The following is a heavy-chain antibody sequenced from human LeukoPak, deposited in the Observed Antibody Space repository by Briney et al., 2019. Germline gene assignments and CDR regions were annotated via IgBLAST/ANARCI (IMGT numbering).Heavy chain of an antibody. Sequence: GGSLRLSCAASGFTFDDYGLSWVRQAPGKGLEWVSAISGSGGSTYYADSVKGRFTISRDNSKNTLYLQMNSLRAEDTAVYYCAKDRGITPLDAFDIWGQGTMVTVSS. V-gene: IGHV3-23*01. D-gene: IGHD3-10*01. CDR2: ISGSGGST. CDR1: GFTFDDYG. CDR3: AKDRGITPLDAFDI. J-gene: IGHJ3*02.